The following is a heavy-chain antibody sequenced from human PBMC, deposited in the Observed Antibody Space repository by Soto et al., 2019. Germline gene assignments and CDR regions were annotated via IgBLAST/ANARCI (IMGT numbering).Heavy chain of an antibody. Sequence: SETLSLTCTVSGGSISSSSYYWGWIRQPPGKGLEWIGSIYYSGSTYYNPSLKSRVTISVDTSKNQFSLKLSSVTAADTAVYYCARQARPKGEQPIDYWGQGTLVTVSS. CDR1: GGSISSSSYY. D-gene: IGHD3-16*01. V-gene: IGHV4-39*01. J-gene: IGHJ4*02. CDR2: IYYSGST. CDR3: ARQARPKGEQPIDY.